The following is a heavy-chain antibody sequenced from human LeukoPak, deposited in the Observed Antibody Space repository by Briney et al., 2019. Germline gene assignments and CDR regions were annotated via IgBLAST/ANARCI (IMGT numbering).Heavy chain of an antibody. CDR3: ARDLFQGDYYDSSGPPYFDY. V-gene: IGHV4-38-2*02. CDR1: GYSISSGYY. Sequence: SETLSLTCTVSGYSISSGYYWGWTRQPPGKGLEWIGSIYHSGSTYYNPSLKSRVTISVDTSKNQFSLKLSSVTAADTAVYYCARDLFQGDYYDSSGPPYFDYWGQGTLVTVSS. D-gene: IGHD3-22*01. J-gene: IGHJ4*02. CDR2: IYHSGST.